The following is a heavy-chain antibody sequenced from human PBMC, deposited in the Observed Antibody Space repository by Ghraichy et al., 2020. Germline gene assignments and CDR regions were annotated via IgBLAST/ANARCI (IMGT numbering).Heavy chain of an antibody. J-gene: IGHJ5*02. CDR3: TRDLPKLVATTILLPQKNWFDP. D-gene: IGHD5-12*01. V-gene: IGHV3-49*04. CDR1: GFTFGDYA. Sequence: GGSLRLSCTASGFTFGDYAMSWVRQAPGKGLEWVGFIRSKAYGGTTEYAASVKGRFTISRDDSKSIAYLQMNSLKTEDTAVYYCTRDLPKLVATTILLPQKNWFDPWGQGTLVTVSS. CDR2: IRSKAYGGTT.